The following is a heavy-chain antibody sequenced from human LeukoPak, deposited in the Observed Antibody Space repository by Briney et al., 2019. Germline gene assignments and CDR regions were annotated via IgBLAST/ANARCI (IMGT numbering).Heavy chain of an antibody. Sequence: GGSLRLSCAASGFTFSTYAMSWVRQAPGKGLAWVSTISDSDGSTYYADSVKGRFTISRDNSKNTLYLQMSTLRAEDTAVYYCARDLYSSGWPDAFDIWGQGTMVTVSS. D-gene: IGHD6-19*01. CDR1: GFTFSTYA. V-gene: IGHV3-23*01. CDR3: ARDLYSSGWPDAFDI. J-gene: IGHJ3*02. CDR2: ISDSDGST.